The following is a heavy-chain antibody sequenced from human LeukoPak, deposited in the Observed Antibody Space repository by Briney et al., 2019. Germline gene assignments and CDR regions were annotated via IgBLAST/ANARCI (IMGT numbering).Heavy chain of an antibody. Sequence: GGSLRLSCAASGFTFSSYAMSWVRQAPGKGLEWVSAISGSGGSTYYADSVKGRFTISRDNSKNTLYLQMNSLTAEDTAVYYCAKEGEYSSSWYEHYFDYWGQGTLATVSS. CDR3: AKEGEYSSSWYEHYFDY. CDR2: ISGSGGST. CDR1: GFTFSSYA. D-gene: IGHD6-13*01. J-gene: IGHJ4*02. V-gene: IGHV3-23*01.